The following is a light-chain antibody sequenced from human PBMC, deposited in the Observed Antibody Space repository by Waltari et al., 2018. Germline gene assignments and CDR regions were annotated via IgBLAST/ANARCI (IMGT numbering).Light chain of an antibody. CDR3: MQVVQVPWT. V-gene: IGKV2-28*01. J-gene: IGKJ1*01. CDR2: LGS. Sequence: MVMTQSPLSLPVTPGEPASISCRSSQSLLHSNEYNCLDWYLQKPGQAPQLLIYLGSNRASGVPDRFSGSGSGTDFTLKISRVEAEDVGVYYCMQVVQVPWTFGQGTKVEIK. CDR1: QSLLHSNEYNC.